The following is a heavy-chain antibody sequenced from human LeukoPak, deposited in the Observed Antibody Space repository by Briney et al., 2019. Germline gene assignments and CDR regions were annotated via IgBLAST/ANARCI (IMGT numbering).Heavy chain of an antibody. CDR1: GCSISSYY. Sequence: SETLSLTCTVSGCSISSYYWSWIRQPAGKGLEWIGRIYTSGSTNYNPSLKSRVTMSVDTSKNQFSLKLSSVTAADTAVYYCARDRSSSWYDYYYGMDVWGQGTTVIVSS. CDR3: ARDRSSSWYDYYYGMDV. CDR2: IYTSGST. V-gene: IGHV4-4*07. J-gene: IGHJ6*02. D-gene: IGHD6-13*01.